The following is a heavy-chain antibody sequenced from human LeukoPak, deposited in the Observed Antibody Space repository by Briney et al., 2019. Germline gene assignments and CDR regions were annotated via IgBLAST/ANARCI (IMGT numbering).Heavy chain of an antibody. J-gene: IGHJ6*03. Sequence: PSETLSLTCTVSGYSISSGYFWGWIRQPPGKGLEWIASIYRSGGTYYNPSLKSRVTISLGTSRNQFSLRLTSVTAADTAVYYFARAPDGTLYYYYMDVWGKGTTVTVSS. CDR1: GYSISSGYF. V-gene: IGHV4-38-2*02. CDR2: IYRSGGT. D-gene: IGHD1-1*01. CDR3: ARAPDGTLYYYYMDV.